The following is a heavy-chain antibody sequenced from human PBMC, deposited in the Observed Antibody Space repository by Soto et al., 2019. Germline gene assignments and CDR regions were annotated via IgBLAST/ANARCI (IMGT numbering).Heavy chain of an antibody. CDR3: ARDTAVADYYFDY. V-gene: IGHV1-2*02. D-gene: IGHD6-19*01. J-gene: IGHJ4*02. Sequence: ASVKVSRKASGYTFTGYYIYLVRQAPGQGLEGMGWINPNSGGTNYGQEFQGRVTMTRDTSISTAYMELSRLSSDDTAVYYCARDTAVADYYFDYWGQGTLVTVSS. CDR1: GYTFTGYY. CDR2: INPNSGGT.